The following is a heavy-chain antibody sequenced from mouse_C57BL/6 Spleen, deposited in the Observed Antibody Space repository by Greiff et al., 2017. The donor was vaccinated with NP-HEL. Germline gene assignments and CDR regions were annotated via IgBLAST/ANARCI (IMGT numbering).Heavy chain of an antibody. Sequence: EVKLQESGGGLVQPGESLKLSCESNEYEFPSHDMSWVRKTPEKRLELVAAINSDGGSTYYPDTMERRFIISRDNTKKTLYLQMSSLRSEDTALDYCARLPWGGWYFDVWGTGTTVTVSS. CDR1: EYEFPSHD. CDR2: INSDGGST. V-gene: IGHV5-2*01. J-gene: IGHJ1*03. CDR3: ARLPWGGWYFDV.